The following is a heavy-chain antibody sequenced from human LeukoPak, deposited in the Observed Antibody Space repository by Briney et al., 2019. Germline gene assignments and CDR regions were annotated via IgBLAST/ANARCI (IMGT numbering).Heavy chain of an antibody. J-gene: IGHJ3*01. D-gene: IGHD3-3*02. CDR1: GFTFSSYA. CDR3: ARDIEFST. CDR2: ISGSGGST. V-gene: IGHV3-23*01. Sequence: GGSLRLSCAASGFTFSSYAMSWVRQAPGKGLEWVSAISGSGGSTYYADSVKGRFTISRDNYKDTLYLQMNSLRAEDTAMYYCARDIEFSTWGLGTMVTVSS.